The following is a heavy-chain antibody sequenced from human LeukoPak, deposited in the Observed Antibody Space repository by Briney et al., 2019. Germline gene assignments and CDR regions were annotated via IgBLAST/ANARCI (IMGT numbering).Heavy chain of an antibody. D-gene: IGHD5-24*01. CDR1: GVSISSYY. V-gene: IGHV4-59*08. CDR2: IYYSESI. Sequence: SETLSLTCTVSGVSISSYYWSWIRQPPGKGLEWIGYIYYSESINYNPSLKSRVTISVDTSKNQFSLKLSSMTAADTAVYYCARWLQFVGMDVWGQGTTVTVYS. J-gene: IGHJ6*02. CDR3: ARWLQFVGMDV.